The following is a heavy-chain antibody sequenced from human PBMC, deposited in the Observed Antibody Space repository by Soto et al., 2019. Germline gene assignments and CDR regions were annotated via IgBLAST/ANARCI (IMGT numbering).Heavy chain of an antibody. CDR3: AREVSLSIDY. D-gene: IGHD3-16*02. CDR1: GGSISSGGYY. V-gene: IGHV4-31*03. CDR2: IYYSGST. Sequence: TSETLSLTCTVSGGSISSGGYYWSWIRQHPGKGLEWIGYIYYSGSTYYNPSLKSRVTISVDTSKNQFSLKLSSVTAADTAVYYCAREVSLSIDYWGQGTPVTVSS. J-gene: IGHJ4*02.